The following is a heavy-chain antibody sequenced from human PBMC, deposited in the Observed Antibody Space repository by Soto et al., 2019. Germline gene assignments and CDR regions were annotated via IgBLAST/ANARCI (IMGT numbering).Heavy chain of an antibody. Sequence: QVQLQESGPGLVKPSETLSLTCTVSGGSISSYYWSWIRQPPGKGLEWIGYIYYSGSTNYNPSLNSRVTISVDTSKNQFSLKLSSVTAADTAVYYCARKATAGTNSNWFDPWGQGTLVTVSS. V-gene: IGHV4-59*01. D-gene: IGHD6-13*01. CDR2: IYYSGST. CDR1: GGSISSYY. CDR3: ARKATAGTNSNWFDP. J-gene: IGHJ5*02.